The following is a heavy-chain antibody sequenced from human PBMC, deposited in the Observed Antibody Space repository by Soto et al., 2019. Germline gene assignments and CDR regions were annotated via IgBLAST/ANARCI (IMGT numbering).Heavy chain of an antibody. CDR1: GYTFTIYP. J-gene: IGHJ4*02. CDR3: ARASGESYPGSRVFDS. Sequence: GASVKVSCKASGYTFTIYPMHWVRQAPGQGLEWMGWINAGNGDTKYSQKFQGRVTITRDTSASTAYMELSSLRSEDTAIYYCARASGESYPGSRVFDSWGQGTRVTVSS. CDR2: INAGNGDT. D-gene: IGHD3-10*01. V-gene: IGHV1-3*01.